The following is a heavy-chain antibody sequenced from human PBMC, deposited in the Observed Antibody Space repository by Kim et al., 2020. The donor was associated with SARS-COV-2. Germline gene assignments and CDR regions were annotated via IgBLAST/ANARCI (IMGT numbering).Heavy chain of an antibody. CDR3: ARGRGSSGWYARFDY. J-gene: IGHJ4*02. V-gene: IGHV4-34*01. D-gene: IGHD6-19*01. Sequence: SRKSRVTISVDTSKNQFSLKLSSVTAADTAVYYCARGRGSSGWYARFDYWGQGTLVTVSS.